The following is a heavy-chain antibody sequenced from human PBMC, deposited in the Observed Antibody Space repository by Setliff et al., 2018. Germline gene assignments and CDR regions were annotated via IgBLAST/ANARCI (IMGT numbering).Heavy chain of an antibody. J-gene: IGHJ4*02. D-gene: IGHD6-19*01. CDR1: GASVRSHY. V-gene: IGHV4-59*08. CDR3: ARGRAGHSGH. Sequence: SETLSLTCTVSGASVRSHYWSWIRQPPGKGLEWIGFIFYSGDTKSNPSLKSRVTMSVDTSMNQFSLKLSSVTAADTAVYYCARGRAGHSGHWGQGTLVTVSS. CDR2: IFYSGDT.